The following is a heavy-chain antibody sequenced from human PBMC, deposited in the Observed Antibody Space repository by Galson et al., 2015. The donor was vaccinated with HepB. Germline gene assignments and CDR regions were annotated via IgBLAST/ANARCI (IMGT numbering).Heavy chain of an antibody. CDR2: IYYSGRT. V-gene: IGHV4-39*01. CDR3: ARHTIRFNNSWLPDY. CDR1: GGSISRTSHF. Sequence: SETLSLTCTVSGGSISRTSHFWGWIRQSPGSGLEWIGSIYYSGRTYSNPSLKSRVSMSVDTSKTQFSLKLSSVTAADTALYYCARHTIRFNNSWLPDYWGQGTLVTVSS. J-gene: IGHJ4*02. D-gene: IGHD6-13*01.